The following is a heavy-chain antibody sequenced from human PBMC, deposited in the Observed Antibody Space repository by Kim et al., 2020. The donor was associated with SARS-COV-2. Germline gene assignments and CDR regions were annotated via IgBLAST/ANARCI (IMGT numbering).Heavy chain of an antibody. CDR2: T. J-gene: IGHJ4*02. V-gene: IGHV5-10-1*01. CDR3: ARQVRSYEDY. Sequence: TNYSPSFQGHVTISAEKSISTAYLQWSSLKASDTAMYYCARQVRSYEDYWGQGTLVTVSS. D-gene: IGHD3-16*01.